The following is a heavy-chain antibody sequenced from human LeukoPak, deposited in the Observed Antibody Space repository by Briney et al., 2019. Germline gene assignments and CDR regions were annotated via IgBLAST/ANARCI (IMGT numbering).Heavy chain of an antibody. V-gene: IGHV4-39*01. CDR2: ISYSGST. D-gene: IGHD2-2*02. CDR1: GGSMRSSGYY. Sequence: SETLSLTCTVSGGSMRSSGYYWGWIRQPPGMGLEWIGSISYSGSTNFNPSLKSRDTILEDTSKNQFSLKLSSVTAADTAVYYCYTTSGGRPHWGQGTLVTVSS. J-gene: IGHJ4*02. CDR3: YTTSGGRPH.